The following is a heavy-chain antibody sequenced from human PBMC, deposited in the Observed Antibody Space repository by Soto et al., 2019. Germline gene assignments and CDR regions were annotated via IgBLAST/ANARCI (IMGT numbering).Heavy chain of an antibody. D-gene: IGHD3-10*01. CDR3: AGDSYFYGSGRGFDL. J-gene: IGHJ2*01. Sequence: SVEGRFTISRDNAKNSLYLQMNSLRAEDTAVYYCAGDSYFYGSGRGFDLWGRGTLVTVSS. V-gene: IGHV3-21*01.